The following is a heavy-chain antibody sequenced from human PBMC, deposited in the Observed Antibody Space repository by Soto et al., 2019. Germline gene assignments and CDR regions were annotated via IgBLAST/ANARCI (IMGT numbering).Heavy chain of an antibody. CDR2: IWYDGSNK. D-gene: IGHD3-22*01. V-gene: IGHV3-33*01. CDR1: GFTFSSYG. Sequence: QVQLVESGGGVVQPGRSLRLSCAASGFTFSSYGMHWVRQAPGKGLEWVAVIWYDGSNKYYADSVKGRFTISRDNSKNTLYLQMNSLRAEDTAVYYCARAPQGFTMIVVVDAFDIWGKGTMVTVSS. J-gene: IGHJ3*02. CDR3: ARAPQGFTMIVVVDAFDI.